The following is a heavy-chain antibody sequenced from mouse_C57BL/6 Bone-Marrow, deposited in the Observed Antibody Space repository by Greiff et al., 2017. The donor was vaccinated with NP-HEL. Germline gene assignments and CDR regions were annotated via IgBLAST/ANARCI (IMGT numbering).Heavy chain of an antibody. J-gene: IGHJ3*01. Sequence: QVQLQQSGPELVKPGASVKISCKASGYTFTSYWMHWVKQRPGQGLEWIGEIDPSDSYTNYNQKFKGKSTLTVDKASSTAYMHLSSLTSEDSAVYYCARETAQAPAWFAYWGQGTLVTVSA. CDR3: ARETAQAPAWFAY. CDR2: IDPSDSYT. CDR1: GYTFTSYW. V-gene: IGHV1-69*01. D-gene: IGHD3-2*02.